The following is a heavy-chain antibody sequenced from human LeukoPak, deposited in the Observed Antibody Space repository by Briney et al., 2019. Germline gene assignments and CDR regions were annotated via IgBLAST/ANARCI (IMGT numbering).Heavy chain of an antibody. CDR2: IYTSGST. J-gene: IGHJ4*02. Sequence: SETLSLTCTVSGGSISSGSYYWSWIRQPAGKGLEWIGRIYTSGSTNYNPSLKSRLTISVDTSKNQFSLKLSSVTAADTAVYYCARSYSSSWYDYWGQGTLVTVSS. D-gene: IGHD6-13*01. CDR3: ARSYSSSWYDY. CDR1: GGSISSGSYY. V-gene: IGHV4-61*02.